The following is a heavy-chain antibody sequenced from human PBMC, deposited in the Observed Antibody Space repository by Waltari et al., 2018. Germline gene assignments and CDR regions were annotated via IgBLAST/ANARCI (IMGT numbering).Heavy chain of an antibody. V-gene: IGHV3-23*01. Sequence: EVQLLESGGGLVQRGGSLRLSCAASGFTFRTYAMNWVRQAPGKGLEGVSTISSSGSSTYYADSVKGRFTISRDNSKNTVSLQMNSLRAEDTALYYCAKDGPGTWGYFDYWGQGTLVTVSS. CDR3: AKDGPGTWGYFDY. CDR2: ISSSGSST. CDR1: GFTFRTYA. J-gene: IGHJ4*02. D-gene: IGHD6-13*01.